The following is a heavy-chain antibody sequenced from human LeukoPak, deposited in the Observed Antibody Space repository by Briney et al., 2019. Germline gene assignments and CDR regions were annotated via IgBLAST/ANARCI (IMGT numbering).Heavy chain of an antibody. CDR1: GYTFTNYY. Sequence: RASVKVSCKASGYTFTNYYMHWVRQAPGQGLEWMGIINPSGGSTSYAQKFQGRVTMTRDTSTSTVYMELSSLRSEDTAVYYCARVGRSSSWYGDDAFDIWGQGTMVTVSS. CDR3: ARVGRSSSWYGDDAFDI. D-gene: IGHD6-13*01. V-gene: IGHV1-46*01. CDR2: INPSGGST. J-gene: IGHJ3*02.